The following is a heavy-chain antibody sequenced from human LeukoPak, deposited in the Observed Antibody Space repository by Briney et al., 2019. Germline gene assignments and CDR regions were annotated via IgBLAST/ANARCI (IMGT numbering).Heavy chain of an antibody. J-gene: IGHJ4*02. CDR1: GFTFSSYA. CDR2: VSGSGRIT. CDR3: AKRGGYYYDY. Sequence: GGSLRLSCAASGFTFSSYAMSWVRQAPGKGLEWVSAVSGSGRITYYADSVKGRFTISRDNSRNTLYLQMNRLRAEDTAVYYCAKRGGYYYDYWGQGTLVTVSS. V-gene: IGHV3-23*01. D-gene: IGHD2-15*01.